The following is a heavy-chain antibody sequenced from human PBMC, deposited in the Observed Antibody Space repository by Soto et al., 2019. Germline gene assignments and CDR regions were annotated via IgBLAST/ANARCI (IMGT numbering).Heavy chain of an antibody. CDR1: GGSISSSSYY. CDR3: ARHPVGYYYDSSGYYY. Sequence: SETLSLTCTVSGGSISSSSYYWGWIRQPPGKGLEWIGSIYYSGSTYYNPSLKSRVTISVDTSKNQFSLKLSSVTAADTAVYYCARHPVGYYYDSSGYYYWGQGTLVTVSS. D-gene: IGHD3-22*01. V-gene: IGHV4-39*01. CDR2: IYYSGST. J-gene: IGHJ4*02.